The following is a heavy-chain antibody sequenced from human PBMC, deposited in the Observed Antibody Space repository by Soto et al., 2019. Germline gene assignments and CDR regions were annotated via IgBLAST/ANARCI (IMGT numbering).Heavy chain of an antibody. Sequence: PSETMSLTCTVSVDSLRSSYHYWGWIRQSPGKGLEWIGSIYYTGNTYYNPSLKSRVSISVDMATNEISLRLRAGSVADTAVCYCVRVEMYAGEFTPNGDRWCQGALGTV. J-gene: IGHJ5*02. CDR2: IYYTGNT. CDR3: VRVEMYAGEFTPNGDR. CDR1: VDSLRSSYHY. D-gene: IGHD2-8*01. V-gene: IGHV4-39*01.